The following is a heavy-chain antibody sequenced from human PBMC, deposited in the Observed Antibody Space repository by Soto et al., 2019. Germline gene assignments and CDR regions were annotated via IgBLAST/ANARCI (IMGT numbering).Heavy chain of an antibody. CDR3: AKAKWFESYYFDY. D-gene: IGHD3-10*01. CDR1: GLTFSSYA. V-gene: IGHV3-23*01. J-gene: IGHJ4*02. CDR2: ISGSGGNT. Sequence: GGSLRLSCAASGLTFSSYAMIWVRQAPGKGLEWVSAISGSGGNTYYADSVKGRFTISRDNSKNTLYLQMNSLRAEDTAVYYCAKAKWFESYYFDYWGQGTLVTVSS.